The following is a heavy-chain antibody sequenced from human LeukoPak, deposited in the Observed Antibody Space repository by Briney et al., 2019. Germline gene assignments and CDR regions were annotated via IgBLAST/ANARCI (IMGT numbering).Heavy chain of an antibody. CDR3: ARGGYSGYDWLDY. CDR1: GFTFDDYA. Sequence: GGSLRLYCAASGFTFDDYAMHWVRQAPGKGLEGVSGISWNSGSIGYADSVKGRFTISRDNAKNSLYLQMNSLRAEDTALYYCARGGYSGYDWLDYWGQGTLVTVSS. V-gene: IGHV3-9*01. J-gene: IGHJ4*02. D-gene: IGHD5-12*01. CDR2: ISWNSGSI.